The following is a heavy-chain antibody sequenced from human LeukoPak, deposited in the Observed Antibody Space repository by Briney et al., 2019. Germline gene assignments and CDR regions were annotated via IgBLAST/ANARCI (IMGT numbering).Heavy chain of an antibody. CDR3: ARDRGELRFLGGFDY. D-gene: IGHD3-3*01. CDR2: IIPIFGTA. Sequence: VKVSCKASGGTFSSYAIRWVRQAPGQGLEWMGRIIPIFGTANYAQKFQGRVTITTDESTSTAYMELSSLRSEDTAVYYCARDRGELRFLGGFDYWGQGTLVTVSS. CDR1: GGTFSSYA. V-gene: IGHV1-69*05. J-gene: IGHJ4*02.